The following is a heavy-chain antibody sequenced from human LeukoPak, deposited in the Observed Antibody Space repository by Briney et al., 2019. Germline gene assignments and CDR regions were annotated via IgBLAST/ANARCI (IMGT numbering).Heavy chain of an antibody. Sequence: GESLKISCKVSGNTFNNYWIGWVRQMAGKGLEWMGIIYPGDSDTRYSPSFQGQVTISADKSISTAYLQWSSLKASDTAMYYCARRDGYGAYDIWGQGTMVTVSS. V-gene: IGHV5-51*01. D-gene: IGHD5-24*01. J-gene: IGHJ3*02. CDR1: GNTFNNYW. CDR3: ARRDGYGAYDI. CDR2: IYPGDSDT.